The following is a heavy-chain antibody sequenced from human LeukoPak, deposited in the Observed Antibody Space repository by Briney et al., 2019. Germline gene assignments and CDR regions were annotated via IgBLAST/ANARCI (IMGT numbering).Heavy chain of an antibody. CDR3: ARDLVGSGSYYVYFDY. Sequence: ASVKVSCKASGYTLTSYGISWVRQAPGQGLEWMGRINPNSGGTNYAQKFQGRVTMTRDTSISTAYMELSRLRSDDTAVYYCARDLVGSGSYYVYFDYWGQGTLVTVSS. CDR1: GYTLTSYG. CDR2: INPNSGGT. J-gene: IGHJ4*02. V-gene: IGHV1-2*06. D-gene: IGHD1-26*01.